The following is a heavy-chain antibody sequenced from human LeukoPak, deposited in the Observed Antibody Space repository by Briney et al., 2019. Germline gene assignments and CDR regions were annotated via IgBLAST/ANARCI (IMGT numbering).Heavy chain of an antibody. CDR1: GFTSITDA. Sequence: VRALRLSCAPSGFTSITDAMSSGRESPEKRLECVSPISGSGGSTYYADSVKGRFTISRDNYKNTLYLQMNSLRAEDTAVYYCAKDAEPIRFLEWFFDYWGQGTLVTVSS. CDR2: ISGSGGST. CDR3: AKDAEPIRFLEWFFDY. J-gene: IGHJ4*02. V-gene: IGHV3-23*01. D-gene: IGHD3-3*01.